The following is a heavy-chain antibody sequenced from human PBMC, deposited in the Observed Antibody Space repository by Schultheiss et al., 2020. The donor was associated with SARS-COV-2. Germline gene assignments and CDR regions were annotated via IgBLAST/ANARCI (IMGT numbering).Heavy chain of an antibody. J-gene: IGHJ4*02. Sequence: SETLSLTCTVSGGSISSGDYYWNWIRQPPGKGLEWIGYIHYSGRTYYNPSLESRVTISVDTSKNQFSLKLTSVTAADTAVWYCAREKYYYDSSGYRFDYWGQGTLVTVSS. V-gene: IGHV4-30-4*01. CDR3: AREKYYYDSSGYRFDY. D-gene: IGHD3-22*01. CDR2: IHYSGRT. CDR1: GGSISSGDYY.